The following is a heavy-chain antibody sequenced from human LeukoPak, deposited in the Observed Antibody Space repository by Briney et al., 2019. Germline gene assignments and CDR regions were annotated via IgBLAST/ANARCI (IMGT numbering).Heavy chain of an antibody. D-gene: IGHD6-6*01. CDR2: ISSSSSYI. CDR3: ARGYSSSSKYQYYYMDV. J-gene: IGHJ6*03. Sequence: PGGSLRLSCAASGFTFSSYSMNWVRQAPGKGLEWVSSISSSSSYIYYADSVKGRFTISRDNAKNSLYLQMNSLRAEDTAVYYCARGYSSSSKYQYYYMDVWGKGTTVTVSS. V-gene: IGHV3-21*01. CDR1: GFTFSSYS.